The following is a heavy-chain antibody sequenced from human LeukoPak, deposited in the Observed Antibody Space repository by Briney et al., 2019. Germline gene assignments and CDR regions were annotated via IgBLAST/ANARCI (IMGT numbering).Heavy chain of an antibody. D-gene: IGHD3-10*01. CDR2: ISAYNGNT. J-gene: IGHJ6*02. CDR1: GYTFTSYG. V-gene: IGHV1-18*01. Sequence: ASVKVSCKASGYTFTSYGISWVRQAPGQGLEWMGWISAYNGNTNYAQKLQGRVTMTTDTSTSTAYMELRSLGSDDTAVYYCARGYYYGSGSYYTNYYGMDVWGQGTTVTVSS. CDR3: ARGYYYGSGSYYTNYYGMDV.